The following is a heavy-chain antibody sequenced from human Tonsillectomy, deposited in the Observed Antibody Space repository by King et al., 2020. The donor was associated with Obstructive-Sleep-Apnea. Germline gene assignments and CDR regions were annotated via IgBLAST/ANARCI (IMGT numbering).Heavy chain of an antibody. J-gene: IGHJ6*02. D-gene: IGHD4-23*01. Sequence: QLVQSGAEVKEPGESLRISCKGSGYSFTSSWINWVRQMPGRGLEWMGRIYLSDSYTIYGPSFHGHVTISADKYITTAYLQWSSLKASDTATYYCARWEESGNSGYLYDCMDVWGRGTTVTVSS. CDR2: IYLSDSYT. V-gene: IGHV5-10-1*01. CDR3: ARWEESGNSGYLYDCMDV. CDR1: GYSFTSSW.